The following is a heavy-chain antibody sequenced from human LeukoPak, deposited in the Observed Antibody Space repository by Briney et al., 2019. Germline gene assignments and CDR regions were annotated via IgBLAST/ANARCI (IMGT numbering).Heavy chain of an antibody. Sequence: GGSLRLSCAASGFTFSTYDIHWVRQAPGKGLEWVAFIRYDASNKKYADSVKGRFTISRDNSKNTLYLQMNSLRAEDTAVYYCARVGPDSSGYGYWGQGTLVTVSS. CDR1: GFTFSTYD. CDR2: IRYDASNK. CDR3: ARVGPDSSGYGY. V-gene: IGHV3-30*02. D-gene: IGHD3-22*01. J-gene: IGHJ4*02.